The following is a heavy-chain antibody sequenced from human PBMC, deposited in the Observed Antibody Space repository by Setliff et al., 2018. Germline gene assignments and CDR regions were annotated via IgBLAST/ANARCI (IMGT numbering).Heavy chain of an antibody. D-gene: IGHD3-10*01. V-gene: IGHV3-7*01. CDR2: INPHASEK. Sequence: PGGSLRLSSTASGFSYSNCWVSWVRQAPGKGLEWLASINPHASEKYYVDSVRGRFTISRDNAKNSLSLQMNNLRTEDTAVYYCFGAGTCSYWGQGTLVTVSS. CDR3: FGAGTCSY. CDR1: GFSYSNCW. J-gene: IGHJ4*02.